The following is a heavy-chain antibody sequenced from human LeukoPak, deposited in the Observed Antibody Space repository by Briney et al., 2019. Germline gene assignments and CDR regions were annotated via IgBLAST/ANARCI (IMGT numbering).Heavy chain of an antibody. V-gene: IGHV3-30*02. Sequence: GGSLRLSCAASGFTFSSYGMHWVRQAPGKGLEWVAFIRYDGSNKYYADSVKGRFTISRDNSKNTLYLQMNSLRAEGTAVYYCAKGGSGYDRDWLVTYWGQGTLVTVSS. CDR2: IRYDGSNK. J-gene: IGHJ4*02. CDR1: GFTFSSYG. CDR3: AKGGSGYDRDWLVTY. D-gene: IGHD5-12*01.